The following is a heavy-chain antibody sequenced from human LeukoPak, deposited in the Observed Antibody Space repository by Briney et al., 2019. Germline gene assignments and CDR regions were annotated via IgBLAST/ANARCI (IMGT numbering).Heavy chain of an antibody. CDR2: IYYSGNT. D-gene: IGHD3-9*01. J-gene: IGHJ4*02. V-gene: IGHV4-59*01. CDR3: ARSGALTGYLF. CDR1: GGSISSYY. Sequence: SETLSLTCTVSGGSISSYYGSWIRQPPGKGLEWIGYIYYSGNTNYNPSLKSRVTMSVDTSKNQFSLKLSSVTAADTADYYCARSGALTGYLFWGQGTLVTVSS.